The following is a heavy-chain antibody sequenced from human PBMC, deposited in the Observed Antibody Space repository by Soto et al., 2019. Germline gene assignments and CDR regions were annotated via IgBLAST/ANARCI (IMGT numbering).Heavy chain of an antibody. D-gene: IGHD3-10*01. J-gene: IGHJ4*02. CDR3: ARVLISPIYGSGSYPFDY. CDR2: ISAYNGNT. V-gene: IGHV1-18*01. Sequence: GASVKVSCKASGYTFTSYGISWVRQAPGQGLEWMGWISAYNGNTNYAQKLQGRVTMTTDTSTSTAYMELRSLRSDDTAVYYCARVLISPIYGSGSYPFDYWGQGTLVTVSS. CDR1: GYTFTSYG.